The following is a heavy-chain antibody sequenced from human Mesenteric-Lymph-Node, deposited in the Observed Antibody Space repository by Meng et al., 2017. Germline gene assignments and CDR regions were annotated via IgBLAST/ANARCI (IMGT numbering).Heavy chain of an antibody. CDR1: GFTFSSYA. Sequence: GGSLRLSCAASGFTFSSYAMSWVRQAPGKGLEWVSAISGSGGSTYYADSVKGRFTISRDNSKNTLYLQMNSLRAEDTAVYYCARPTPDYGDYGYYYGMDVWGQGTTVTVSS. J-gene: IGHJ6*02. CDR2: ISGSGGST. D-gene: IGHD4-17*01. V-gene: IGHV3-23*01. CDR3: ARPTPDYGDYGYYYGMDV.